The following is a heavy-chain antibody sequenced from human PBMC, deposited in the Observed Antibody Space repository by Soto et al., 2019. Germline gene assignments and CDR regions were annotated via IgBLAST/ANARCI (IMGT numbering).Heavy chain of an antibody. D-gene: IGHD2-8*02. Sequence: GGSLRLSCAASGFTFSDYWMSWVRQTPGKGLEWVSYISSSGSTIYYADSVKGRFTISRDNAKNSLYLQMNSLRAEDTAVYYCASGEILLYYYYMDVWGKGTTVTVSS. J-gene: IGHJ6*03. CDR1: GFTFSDYW. CDR2: ISSSGSTI. V-gene: IGHV3-11*01. CDR3: ASGEILLYYYYMDV.